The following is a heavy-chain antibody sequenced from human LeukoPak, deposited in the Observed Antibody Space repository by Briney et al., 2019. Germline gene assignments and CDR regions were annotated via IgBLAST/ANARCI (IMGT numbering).Heavy chain of an antibody. D-gene: IGHD5-18*01. V-gene: IGHV1-2*02. J-gene: IGHJ4*02. CDR1: GYPFSGYN. Sequence: GASVKVSCQASGYPFSGYNIHWVRQAPRQGLEWMGWINPNSGATNYAQKFQGRVTMTSDTSISTAYMELSRLRSDDTAVYYCATAGDVDTAMINDWGQGTLVTVSS. CDR2: INPNSGAT. CDR3: ATAGDVDTAMIND.